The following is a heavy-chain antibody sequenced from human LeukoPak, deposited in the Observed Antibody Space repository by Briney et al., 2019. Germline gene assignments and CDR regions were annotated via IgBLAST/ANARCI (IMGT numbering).Heavy chain of an antibody. Sequence: GGSLRLSCAASGFTFSTYNMNWVRQAPGKGLEWVSSITSSSSYTFYADSVKGRFTISRDNAKNSLYLQMNSLRAEDTAIYYCXXXXXXGNYGDSYYYYMDVWGKGTTVTISS. CDR3: XXXXXXGNYGDSYYYYMDV. D-gene: IGHD1-7*01. CDR2: ITSSSSYT. V-gene: IGHV3-21*01. J-gene: IGHJ6*03. CDR1: GFTFSTYN.